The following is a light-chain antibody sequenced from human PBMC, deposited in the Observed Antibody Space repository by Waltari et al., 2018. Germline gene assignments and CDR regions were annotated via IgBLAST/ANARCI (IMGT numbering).Light chain of an antibody. Sequence: QSVLTQSASVSGSPGPSITISCTGTSCDVGAHNYVPWYQQHPGKAPQLIIYDVSKRPSGVSNRISASKSGNTASLTISGLQAEDEAHYYCNSYTSSTNVVFGGGTKLTVL. CDR1: SCDVGAHNY. J-gene: IGLJ2*01. CDR3: NSYTSSTNVV. CDR2: DVS. V-gene: IGLV2-14*03.